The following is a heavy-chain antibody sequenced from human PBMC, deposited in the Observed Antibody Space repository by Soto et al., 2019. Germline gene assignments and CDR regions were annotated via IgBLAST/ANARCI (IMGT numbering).Heavy chain of an antibody. Sequence: ASVKVSCKASGYTFTSYPMHWVRQAPGQGLEWMGWINAGNGDTKYSQKFQGRVTITRDTSAITAYMEPSNLRSEDTAVYYCVRDWTHYDSSGPGDYWGQGTLVTVS. V-gene: IGHV1-3*01. D-gene: IGHD3-22*01. J-gene: IGHJ4*02. CDR1: GYTFTSYP. CDR2: INAGNGDT. CDR3: VRDWTHYDSSGPGDY.